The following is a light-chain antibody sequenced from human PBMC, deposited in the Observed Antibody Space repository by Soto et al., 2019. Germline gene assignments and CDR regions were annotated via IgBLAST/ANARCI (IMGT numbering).Light chain of an antibody. CDR1: PGISNT. Sequence: QLTQSPSSLSASVGDRVTITCRASPGISNTLTWYQQKPGKPPKLLIYDASSLESGVPSRFSGSGSGTDFTLTISSLQPEDFATYYCQQFNSYPLTFGGGTEVDIK. V-gene: IGKV1-13*02. J-gene: IGKJ4*01. CDR3: QQFNSYPLT. CDR2: DAS.